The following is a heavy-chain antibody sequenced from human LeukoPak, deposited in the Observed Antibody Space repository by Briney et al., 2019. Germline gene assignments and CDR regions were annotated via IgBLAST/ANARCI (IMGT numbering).Heavy chain of an antibody. J-gene: IGHJ3*02. CDR2: ISSSGSTI. V-gene: IGHV3-48*03. CDR1: GFTFSSYE. Sequence: GSLRLSCAASGFTFSSYEMNWVRQAPGKGLEWVSYISSSGSTIYYADSVKGRFTISRDNAKNSLYLQMNSLRAEDTAVYYCAKEYGSGSYYNRAFDIWGQGTMVTVSS. D-gene: IGHD3-10*01. CDR3: AKEYGSGSYYNRAFDI.